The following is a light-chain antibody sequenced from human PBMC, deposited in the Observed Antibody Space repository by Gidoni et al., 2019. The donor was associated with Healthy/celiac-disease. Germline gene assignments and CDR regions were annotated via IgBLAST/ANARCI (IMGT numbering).Light chain of an antibody. Sequence: EIVMTQSPATLSVSPGERATLYCRASQSVSSNLAWYQQKHGQAPRLLIYGASTRATGIPARFSGSGSGTEFTLTISSLQSEDFAVYYCQQYNNWPRTFGQGTKVEIK. V-gene: IGKV3-15*01. CDR1: QSVSSN. CDR2: GAS. CDR3: QQYNNWPRT. J-gene: IGKJ1*01.